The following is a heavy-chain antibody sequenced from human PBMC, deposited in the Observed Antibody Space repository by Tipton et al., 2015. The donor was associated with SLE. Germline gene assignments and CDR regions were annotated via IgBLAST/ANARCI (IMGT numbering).Heavy chain of an antibody. CDR3: ARGRRDSTNWYPFDY. D-gene: IGHD6-13*01. J-gene: IGHJ4*02. Sequence: SLRLSCAASGFSFRDYYMDWVRQAPVKGLEHIAVISSNGGTTNYATSVQGRFTISRDNSTNTLYLQLGSLRAEDMGVYYCARGRRDSTNWYPFDYWGQGTLVTVSS. CDR1: GFSFRDYY. V-gene: IGHV3-64*01. CDR2: ISSNGGTT.